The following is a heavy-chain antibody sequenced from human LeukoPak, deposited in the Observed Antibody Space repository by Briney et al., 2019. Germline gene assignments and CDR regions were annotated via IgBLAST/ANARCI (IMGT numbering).Heavy chain of an antibody. D-gene: IGHD2-2*01. CDR2: INPNSGGT. Sequence: ASVKVSCKASGYSVTNYAMHWVRQAPGQGLEWMGWINPNSGGTNYAQKFQGRVTMTRDTSISTAYMELSRLRSDDTAVYYCARSAAVDYWGQGTLVTVSS. V-gene: IGHV1-2*02. CDR1: GYSVTNYA. CDR3: ARSAAVDY. J-gene: IGHJ4*02.